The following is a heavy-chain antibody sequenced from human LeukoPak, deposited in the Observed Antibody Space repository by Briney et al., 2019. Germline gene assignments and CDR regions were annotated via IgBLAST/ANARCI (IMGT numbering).Heavy chain of an antibody. J-gene: IGHJ6*04. CDR1: GFTFSSYT. CDR3: AELGITMIGGV. V-gene: IGHV3-21*01. D-gene: IGHD3-10*02. Sequence: GGSLRLSCAASGFTFSSYTMNWVRQAPGKGLEWVSSISTSSIYIYYTDSLKGRFTISRDNAKNSLYLQMNSLRAEDTAVYYCAELGITMIGGVWGKGTTVTISS. CDR2: ISTSSIYI.